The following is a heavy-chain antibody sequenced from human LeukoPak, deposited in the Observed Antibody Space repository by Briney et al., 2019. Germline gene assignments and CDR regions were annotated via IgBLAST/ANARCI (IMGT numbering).Heavy chain of an antibody. CDR3: AKDRGGSYSALSDY. CDR2: ISGGGNST. V-gene: IGHV3-23*01. CDR1: GFTFSSYG. Sequence: GGSLRLSCAASGFTFSSYGMSWVRQAPGKGLEWVAVISGGGNSTYYADSVKGWFTISRDNSKNTLYLQMNSLRAEDTAVYYCAKDRGGSYSALSDYWGQGTLVTVSS. D-gene: IGHD1-26*01. J-gene: IGHJ4*02.